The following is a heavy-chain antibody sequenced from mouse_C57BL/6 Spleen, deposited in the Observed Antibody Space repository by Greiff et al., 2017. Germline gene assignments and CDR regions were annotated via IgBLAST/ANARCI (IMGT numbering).Heavy chain of an antibody. CDR1: GYAFSSYW. D-gene: IGHD1-1*01. CDR2: IYPGDGDT. CDR3: ARDVYYGSSYYYFDY. Sequence: VELQESGAELVKPGASVKISCKASGYAFSSYWMNWVKQRPGKGLEWIGQIYPGDGDTNYNGKFKGKATLTADQSSSTAYMQLSSLTSEDSAVYFCARDVYYGSSYYYFDYWGQGTTLTVSS. J-gene: IGHJ2*01. V-gene: IGHV1-80*01.